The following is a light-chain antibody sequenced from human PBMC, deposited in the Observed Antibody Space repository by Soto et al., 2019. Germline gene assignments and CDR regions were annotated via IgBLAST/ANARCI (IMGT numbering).Light chain of an antibody. CDR3: ATWDDSLNGRV. Sequence: QSALTQPASVSGSPGQSITISCTGTSSDVGGYNYVSWYQQHPGKAPKLMIYEVSNRPSGVSNRFSGSKSGTSASLAISGLQSEDEADYYCATWDDSLNGRVFGTGTKLTVL. CDR1: SSDVGGYNY. CDR2: EVS. V-gene: IGLV2-14*01. J-gene: IGLJ1*01.